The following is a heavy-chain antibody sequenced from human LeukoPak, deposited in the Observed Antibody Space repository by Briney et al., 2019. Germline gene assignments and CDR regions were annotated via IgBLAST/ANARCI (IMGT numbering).Heavy chain of an antibody. CDR3: ARVGAAAGTGWGEFDY. V-gene: IGHV1-18*04. CDR2: ISAYDGNT. J-gene: IGHJ4*02. Sequence: ASVKVSCKTSGYNFINYGVSWARQAPGQGLEWMGWISAYDGNTNYAQKIQGRATMTTDTSTSTAYMELRSLRSDDTAVYYCARVGAAAGTGWGEFDYWGQGTLVTVSS. CDR1: GYNFINYG. D-gene: IGHD6-13*01.